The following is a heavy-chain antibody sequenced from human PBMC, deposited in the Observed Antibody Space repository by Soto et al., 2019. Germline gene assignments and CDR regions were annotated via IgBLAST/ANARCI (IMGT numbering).Heavy chain of an antibody. J-gene: IGHJ6*02. V-gene: IGHV3-30*18. D-gene: IGHD2-2*01. CDR1: GFTFSSYG. CDR3: AKDAWFAVHCSSTSCRRRGDYGMDV. CDR2: ISYDGSNK. Sequence: GGSLRLSCAASGFTFSSYGMHWVRQAPGKGLEWVAVISYDGSNKYYADSVKGRFTISRDNSKNTLYLQMNSLRAEDTAVYYCAKDAWFAVHCSSTSCRRRGDYGMDVWGQGTTVTVSS.